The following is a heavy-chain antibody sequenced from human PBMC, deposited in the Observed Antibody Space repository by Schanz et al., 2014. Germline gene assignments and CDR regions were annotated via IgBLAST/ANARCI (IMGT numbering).Heavy chain of an antibody. CDR2: IYSDGRT. CDR3: AKRCSSTSCSHGAFDI. J-gene: IGHJ3*02. CDR1: GFTVGSNY. V-gene: IGHV3-53*01. D-gene: IGHD2-2*01. Sequence: EVQLVESGGGLIQPGGSLRLSCVASGFTVGSNYMSWVRQAPGKGLEWVSVIYSDGRTYYGDSVKGRFTISRDNSKNTLYLQMNSLRDEDTAMYYCAKRCSSTSCSHGAFDIWGQGTMVTVSS.